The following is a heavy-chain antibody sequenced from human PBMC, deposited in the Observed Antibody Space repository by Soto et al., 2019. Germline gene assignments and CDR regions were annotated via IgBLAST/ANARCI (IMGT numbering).Heavy chain of an antibody. CDR1: GFTFSSYA. CDR2: ISYDGNNK. D-gene: IGHD2-15*01. CDR3: ARAGCDGGTCYTLVGLRYGMDV. J-gene: IGHJ6*02. V-gene: IGHV3-30-3*01. Sequence: QVQLVESGGGVVQPGRSLRLSCAASGFTFSSYAMYWVRQAPGKGLEWVAIISYDGNNKHYADSVKGRFTIARDNSQNTLYLQMNSLGAEDTAVYYCARAGCDGGTCYTLVGLRYGMDVWGQGPTVTVSS.